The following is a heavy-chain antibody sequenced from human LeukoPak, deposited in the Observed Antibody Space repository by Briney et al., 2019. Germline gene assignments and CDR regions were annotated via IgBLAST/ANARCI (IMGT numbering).Heavy chain of an antibody. CDR3: AKANYYDFWSGYYPIDY. J-gene: IGHJ4*02. D-gene: IGHD3-3*01. CDR1: GFTFSSYA. CDR2: ISGSGGST. V-gene: IGHV3-23*01. Sequence: GGSLRLSCAASGFTFSSYAMSWVRQAPGKGLEWVSAISGSGGSTHYADPVKGRFTISRDNSKNTLYLQMNSLRAEDTAVYYCAKANYYDFWSGYYPIDYWGQGTLVTVSS.